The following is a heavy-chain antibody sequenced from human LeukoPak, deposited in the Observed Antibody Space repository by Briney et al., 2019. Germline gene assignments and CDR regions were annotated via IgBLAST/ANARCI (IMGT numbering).Heavy chain of an antibody. V-gene: IGHV3-30*18. D-gene: IGHD1-26*01. CDR3: AKGRVGANGYYYYGMDV. J-gene: IGHJ6*02. CDR2: ISYDGSNK. CDR1: GFTFSSFS. Sequence: PGSSLRLSCAATGFTFSSFSMHWVRQAPGKGLEWVAVISYDGSNKYYADSVKGQFTISRDNSKNTLYLQMNSLRTEDTAVYYCAKGRVGANGYYYYGMDVWGQGTTVTVSS.